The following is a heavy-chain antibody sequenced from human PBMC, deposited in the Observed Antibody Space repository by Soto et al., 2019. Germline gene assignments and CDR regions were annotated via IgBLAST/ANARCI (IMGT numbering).Heavy chain of an antibody. V-gene: IGHV4-39*01. CDR1: GGSISSSSYY. CDR2: IYYSGST. CDR3: ARSRSDIVVVVAATVWFDP. D-gene: IGHD2-15*01. Sequence: SETLSLTCTVSGGSISSSSYYWGWILQPPGKGLEWIGSIYYSGSTYYNPSLKSRVTISVDTSKNQFSLKLSSVTAADTAVYYCARSRSDIVVVVAATVWFDPWGQGTLVTVS. J-gene: IGHJ5*02.